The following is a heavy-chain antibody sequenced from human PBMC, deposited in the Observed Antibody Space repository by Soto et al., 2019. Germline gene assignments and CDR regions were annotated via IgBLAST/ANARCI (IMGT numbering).Heavy chain of an antibody. D-gene: IGHD5-12*01. J-gene: IGHJ1*01. Sequence: SETLSLTCTVYGGAFSGYHWNWVRQTPGKGLEWIGEINHSGSTDYNPSLRSRVNMSLDTSKNNFSLKLSSVTAADTAVYYCARCPRWLQLQYFQHWGQGTLVTVSS. CDR1: GGAFSGYH. CDR3: ARCPRWLQLQYFQH. CDR2: INHSGST. V-gene: IGHV4-34*01.